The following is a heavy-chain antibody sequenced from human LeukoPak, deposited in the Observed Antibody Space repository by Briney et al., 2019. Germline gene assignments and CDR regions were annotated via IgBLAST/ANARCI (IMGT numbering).Heavy chain of an antibody. J-gene: IGHJ4*02. V-gene: IGHV3-74*01. D-gene: IGHD4/OR15-4a*01. CDR2: INHDGSDT. Sequence: GGSLTLSCAASGFTFKLYWMHWVRQAPGKAPVWVARINHDGSDTVYADSVKGRFTISRDDAKNMVFLQMNSLRAEDTSVYYCAKAVVAKDSFEYWGQGIQVTVSS. CDR1: GFTFKLYW. CDR3: AKAVVAKDSFEY.